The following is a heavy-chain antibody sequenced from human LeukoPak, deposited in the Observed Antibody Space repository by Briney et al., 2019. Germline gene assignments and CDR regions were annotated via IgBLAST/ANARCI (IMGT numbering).Heavy chain of an antibody. CDR2: ISYDGSNK. J-gene: IGHJ4*02. CDR3: AKGRYPPRYYFDY. D-gene: IGHD1-1*01. V-gene: IGHV3-30*18. CDR1: GFTFSSYG. Sequence: PGGSLRLSCAASGFTFSSYGMHWVRQAPGKGLEWVAVISYDGSNKYCADSVKGRFTISRDNSKNTLYLQMNSLRAEDTAVYYCAKGRYPPRYYFDYWGQGTLVTVSS.